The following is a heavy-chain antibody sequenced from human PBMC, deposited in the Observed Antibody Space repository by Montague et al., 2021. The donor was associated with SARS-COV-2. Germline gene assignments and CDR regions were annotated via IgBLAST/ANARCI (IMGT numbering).Heavy chain of an antibody. V-gene: IGHV4-39*01. D-gene: IGHD4-23*01. CDR2: IHYRGST. Sequence: SETLSLTCTVSDDSINNKTYFWDWIRQPPGKGLEWVGSIHYRGSTHYNPSLTSRLTISVDTSRNQFSLKLSSVTAADTAVYFCARTTVVTPYYYYAMDVWGQGTTVTVSS. CDR3: ARTTVVTPYYYYAMDV. J-gene: IGHJ6*02. CDR1: DDSINNKTYF.